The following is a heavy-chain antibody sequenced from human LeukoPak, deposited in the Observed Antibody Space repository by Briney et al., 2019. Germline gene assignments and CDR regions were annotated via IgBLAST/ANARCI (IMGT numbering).Heavy chain of an antibody. CDR1: GFTFSSYA. J-gene: IGHJ4*02. CDR3: ARQSNYYDSSGYYSPFDY. D-gene: IGHD3-22*01. V-gene: IGHV3-23*01. CDR2: ISGSGGST. Sequence: PGGSLRLSCAASGFTFSSYAMRWVRQAPGKGLEWVSAISGSGGSTYYADSVKGRFTISRDNSKNTLYLQMNSLRAEDTAVYYCARQSNYYDSSGYYSPFDYWGQGTLVTVSS.